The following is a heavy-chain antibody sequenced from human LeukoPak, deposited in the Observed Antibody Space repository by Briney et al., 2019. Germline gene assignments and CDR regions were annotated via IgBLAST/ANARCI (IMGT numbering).Heavy chain of an antibody. V-gene: IGHV3-30-3*01. J-gene: IGHJ4*02. CDR2: ISYRGSNEGSDK. Sequence: GGSLRLSCAASGFTFSSCAMHWVRRAPGKGLEWVAVISYRGSNEGSDKHYANSVKGRFTISRDNSKNTLYLQMNSLRPEDTALYYCAGQYYDVVTGYRPLDYWGQGALVTVSS. D-gene: IGHD3-9*01. CDR3: AGQYYDVVTGYRPLDY. CDR1: GFTFSSCA.